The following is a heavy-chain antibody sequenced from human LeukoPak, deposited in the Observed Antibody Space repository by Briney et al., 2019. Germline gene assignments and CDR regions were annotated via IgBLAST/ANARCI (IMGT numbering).Heavy chain of an antibody. CDR3: AKRGFRGNYYFDH. V-gene: IGHV3-23*01. CDR1: GFTFSNYA. Sequence: GESLRLSCAASGFTFSNYAMSWVRQAPGKGLEWVSTMSSSEGSTFYADSVKGRFTISRDNSNHILYLQMNSLRAEDTAVYHCAKRGFRGNYYFDHWGQGTLVTVSS. D-gene: IGHD1-26*01. CDR2: MSSSEGST. J-gene: IGHJ4*02.